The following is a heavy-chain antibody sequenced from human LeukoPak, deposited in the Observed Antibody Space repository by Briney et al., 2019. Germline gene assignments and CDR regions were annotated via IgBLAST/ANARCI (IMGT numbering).Heavy chain of an antibody. CDR2: ISGSGGST. CDR3: AKEWITMVRGVIISAFDY. J-gene: IGHJ4*02. V-gene: IGHV3-23*01. D-gene: IGHD3-10*01. CDR1: GFTFSSYA. Sequence: QPGGSLRLSCAASGFTFSSYAMSWVRQAPGKGLEWVPAISGSGGSTYYADSVKGRFTISRDNSKNTLYLQMNSLRAEDTAVYYCAKEWITMVRGVIISAFDYWGQGTLVTVPS.